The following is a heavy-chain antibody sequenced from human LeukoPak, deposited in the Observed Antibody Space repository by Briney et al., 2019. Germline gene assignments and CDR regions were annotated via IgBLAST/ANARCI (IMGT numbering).Heavy chain of an antibody. D-gene: IGHD5-18*01. Sequence: SQTLFLTCIVSGGSISSGSFYWSWIRQPAGKGLEWIGRLHTSGSTNYNPSLKSRVAISVDTSENQFSLKLNSVTAADTAVYYCTRTGYSSGYVDYWGQGTLVTVSS. J-gene: IGHJ4*02. CDR1: GGSISSGSFY. CDR3: TRTGYSSGYVDY. CDR2: LHTSGST. V-gene: IGHV4-61*02.